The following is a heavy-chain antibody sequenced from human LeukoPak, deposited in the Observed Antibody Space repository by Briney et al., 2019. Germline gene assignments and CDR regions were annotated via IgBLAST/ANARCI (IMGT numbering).Heavy chain of an antibody. Sequence: PSETLSLTCTVSGGSISSYYWSWIRQPPGKGLEWIGYIYYSGSTNYNPSLKSQVTISVDTSKNQFSLKLSSVTAADTAVYYCARSIAARRHYYYYYMDVWGKGTTVTVSS. CDR1: GGSISSYY. V-gene: IGHV4-59*01. J-gene: IGHJ6*03. D-gene: IGHD6-6*01. CDR2: IYYSGST. CDR3: ARSIAARRHYYYYYMDV.